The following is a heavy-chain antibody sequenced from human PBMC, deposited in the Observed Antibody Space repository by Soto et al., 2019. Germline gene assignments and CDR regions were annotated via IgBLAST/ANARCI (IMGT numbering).Heavy chain of an antibody. J-gene: IGHJ4*02. V-gene: IGHV3-48*02. CDR1: GFTFSSYS. CDR3: ARERVGATGYYFDY. D-gene: IGHD1-26*01. Sequence: GGSLRLSCAASGFTFSSYSMNWVRQAPGKGLEWVSYISSSSSTIYYADSVKGRFTISRDNAKNSLYLQMNSLRDEDTAVYYCARERVGATGYYFDYWGQGTLVTVSS. CDR2: ISSSSSTI.